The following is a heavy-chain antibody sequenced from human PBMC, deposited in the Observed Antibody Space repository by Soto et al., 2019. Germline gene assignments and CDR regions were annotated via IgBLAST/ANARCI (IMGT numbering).Heavy chain of an antibody. Sequence: GGSLRLSCAASGFTFSSYGMHWVRQAPGKGLESVAIICFDGSNEYYTGSVKDRLTISRDNSKNTLYLQMSSLRVEDTAIYFCARDWKAMDVWGQGTTVTVSS. D-gene: IGHD1-1*01. J-gene: IGHJ6*02. CDR2: ICFDGSNE. CDR1: GFTFSSYG. V-gene: IGHV3-33*01. CDR3: ARDWKAMDV.